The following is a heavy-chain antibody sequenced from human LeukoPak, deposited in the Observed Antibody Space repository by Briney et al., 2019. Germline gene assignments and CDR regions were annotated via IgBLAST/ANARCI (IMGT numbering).Heavy chain of an antibody. D-gene: IGHD4-17*01. CDR3: ARARRYGDYSLTG. CDR1: GGTFSSYA. CDR2: IIPIFGTA. V-gene: IGHV1-69*05. J-gene: IGHJ4*02. Sequence: SVKVSCKASGGTFSSYAISWVQQAPGQGLGWMGGIIPIFGTANYAQKFQGRVTITTDESTSTAYMELSSLRSEDTAVYYCARARRYGDYSLTGWGQGTLVTVSS.